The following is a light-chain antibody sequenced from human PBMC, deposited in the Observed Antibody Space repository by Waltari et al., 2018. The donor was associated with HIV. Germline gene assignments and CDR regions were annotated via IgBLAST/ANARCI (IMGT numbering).Light chain of an antibody. V-gene: IGLV1-44*01. CDR2: TDN. CDR1: SSNIGSNR. J-gene: IGLJ2*01. CDR3: AAWDDSLNGVI. Sequence: SVLTQPPSASGTPGQRVTISCSGSSSNIGSNRVNWFQQLPGTAPRLLIYTDNQRPSGVPDRFSGSKSGSSASLAIGGLQSDDEAAYYCAAWDDSLNGVIFGGGTKLTVL.